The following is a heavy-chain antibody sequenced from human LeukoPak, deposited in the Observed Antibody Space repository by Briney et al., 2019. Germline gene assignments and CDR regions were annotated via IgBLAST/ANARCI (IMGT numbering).Heavy chain of an antibody. Sequence: PSETLSLTCGVSGGSISSTNWWRWVRQPPGQGLEWIGEISLTGRTNYNPSLNGRVTMSLDESRTHLSLSLTSVTAADTAIYYCSRESGAFCPFGYWGQGTLVIVPP. V-gene: IGHV4-4*02. D-gene: IGHD1-26*01. J-gene: IGHJ4*02. CDR2: ISLTGRT. CDR3: SRESGAFCPFGY. CDR1: GGSISSTNW.